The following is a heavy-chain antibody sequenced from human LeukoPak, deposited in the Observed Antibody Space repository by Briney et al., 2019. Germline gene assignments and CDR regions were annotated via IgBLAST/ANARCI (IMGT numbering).Heavy chain of an antibody. CDR1: GYTFTSYY. J-gene: IGHJ5*02. Sequence: GASVKVSCKASGYTFTSYYMHWVRQAPGQGLEWMGIINPSGGSTSYAQTFQGRVTMTRATSTSTVYMELTSLRSEDTAVYYCARDLRDQKSRWFDPWGQGTLVTVSS. D-gene: IGHD3-16*01. CDR2: INPSGGST. V-gene: IGHV1-46*01. CDR3: ARDLRDQKSRWFDP.